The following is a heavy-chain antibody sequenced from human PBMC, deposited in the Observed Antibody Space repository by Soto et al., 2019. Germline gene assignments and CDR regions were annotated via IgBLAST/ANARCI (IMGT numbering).Heavy chain of an antibody. V-gene: IGHV1-2*02. J-gene: IGHJ6*02. CDR1: GYTFTGYY. D-gene: IGHD5-12*01. CDR2: INPNSGCT. Sequence: ASVKVSCKASGYTFTGYYMHWVRQAPGQGLEWMGWINPNSGCTNYAQKFQGRVTMTRDTSISTAYMELSRLRSDDTAVYYCARDSDIVATPPYYYGMDVWGQGTTVTVSS. CDR3: ARDSDIVATPPYYYGMDV.